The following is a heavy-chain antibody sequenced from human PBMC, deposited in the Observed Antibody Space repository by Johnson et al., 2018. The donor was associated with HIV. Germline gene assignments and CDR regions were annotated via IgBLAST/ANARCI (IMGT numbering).Heavy chain of an antibody. CDR2: IKSNGANT. CDR1: GFGFSDYG. V-gene: IGHV3-20*04. J-gene: IGHJ3*02. Sequence: MLLVESVGDVVRPGGSLRLSCAASGFGFSDYGMSWVRQVPGKGLEWVSGIKSNGANTAYADSVKGRFTISRDNAKRSLYLQMNSLRAEDTAVYYCAKPLGGRDTAMVAIGFDIWGQGTMVTVSS. D-gene: IGHD5-18*01. CDR3: AKPLGGRDTAMVAIGFDI.